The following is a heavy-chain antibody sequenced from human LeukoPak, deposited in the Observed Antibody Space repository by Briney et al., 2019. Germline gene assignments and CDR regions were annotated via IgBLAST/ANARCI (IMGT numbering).Heavy chain of an antibody. CDR3: AKLTGDYYFDY. J-gene: IGHJ4*02. D-gene: IGHD3-10*01. V-gene: IGHV1-2*02. Sequence: ASVKVSCKASGYTFTGYYMHWVRQAPGQGLEWMGWINPNSGDTNYAQEFQGRVTMTRDTSISTAYMELSGLGSDDTAVYYCAKLTGDYYFDYWGQGTLVTVSS. CDR2: INPNSGDT. CDR1: GYTFTGYY.